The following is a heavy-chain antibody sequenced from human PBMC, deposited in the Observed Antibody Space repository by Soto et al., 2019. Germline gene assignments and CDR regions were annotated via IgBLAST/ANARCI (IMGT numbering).Heavy chain of an antibody. V-gene: IGHV1-18*01. CDR2: ISAYNGNT. D-gene: IGHD6-19*01. J-gene: IGHJ4*02. Sequence: ASVKVSCKASGYTFTSYGISWVRQSPGQGLEWMGWISAYNGNTNYAQKLQGRVTMTTDTSTSTAYMELRSLRSDDTAVYYCARDPKSSGWYVGDYWGQGTLVTVSS. CDR3: ARDPKSSGWYVGDY. CDR1: GYTFTSYG.